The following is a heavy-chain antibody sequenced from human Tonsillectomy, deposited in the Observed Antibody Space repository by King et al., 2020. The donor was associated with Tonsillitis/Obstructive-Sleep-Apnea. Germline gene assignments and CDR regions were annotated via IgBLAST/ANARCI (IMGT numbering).Heavy chain of an antibody. J-gene: IGHJ4*02. V-gene: IGHV3-48*03. Sequence: VQLVQSGGGLVQPGGSLRLSCAASGFTFSNYEMNWVRQAPGKGLEWVSYISSSGSTIYYADSVKGRFTISRDNARSSVYLQMNSLRADDTAVYYCARDVSGVVATPDYWGQGTLVTVSS. CDR2: ISSSGSTI. D-gene: IGHD1-26*01. CDR3: ARDVSGVVATPDY. CDR1: GFTFSNYE.